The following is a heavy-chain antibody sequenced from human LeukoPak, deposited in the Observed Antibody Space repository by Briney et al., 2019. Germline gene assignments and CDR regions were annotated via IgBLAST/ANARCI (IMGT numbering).Heavy chain of an antibody. CDR1: GGSISSYY. V-gene: IGHV4-4*09. D-gene: IGHD2-2*01. CDR2: IYTSGTT. Sequence: SETLSLTCTVSGGSISSYYWSWIRQPPGKGLECIGYIYTSGTTNYNPSLESRVTISVDTSKNQFSLKLSSVTAADTAVYYCARGRADVVPFDYWGQGTLVTVS. J-gene: IGHJ4*02. CDR3: ARGRADVVPFDY.